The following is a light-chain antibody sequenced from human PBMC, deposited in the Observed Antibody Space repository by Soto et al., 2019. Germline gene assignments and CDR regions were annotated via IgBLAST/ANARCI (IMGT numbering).Light chain of an antibody. V-gene: IGLV2-14*01. Sequence: QSALTQPASVSGSPGQSITISCTGTSSDVGGYSYVSWYQHHPGKAPKLMIYEVNNRPSGVSNRFSGSKSGNTASLTISGLQAEDEADYYCSSYASSSFYVFGTGTKVTVL. J-gene: IGLJ1*01. CDR2: EVN. CDR3: SSYASSSFYV. CDR1: SSDVGGYSY.